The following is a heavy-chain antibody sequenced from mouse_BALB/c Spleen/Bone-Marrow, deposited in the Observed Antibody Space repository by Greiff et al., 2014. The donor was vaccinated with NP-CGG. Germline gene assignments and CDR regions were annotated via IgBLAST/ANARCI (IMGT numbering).Heavy chain of an antibody. Sequence: DVKLVESGPELVKPGASMKISCKASGYSFTVYTMNWVRQSHGKNLEWIGLINPYNGGTIYNQKFKGKATLTVDKSSSTAYMELLSLTSEDSAVYYCARPGRYDGAWFAYWGQGTLVTVSA. CDR1: GYSFTVYT. CDR3: ARPGRYDGAWFAY. D-gene: IGHD2-14*01. J-gene: IGHJ3*01. CDR2: INPYNGGT. V-gene: IGHV1-18*01.